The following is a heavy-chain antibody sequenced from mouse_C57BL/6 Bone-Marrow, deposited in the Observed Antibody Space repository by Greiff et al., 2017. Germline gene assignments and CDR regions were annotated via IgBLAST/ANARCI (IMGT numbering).Heavy chain of an antibody. CDR1: GFNINDYY. CDR2: IDPEDGET. V-gene: IGHV14-2*01. CDR3: ATAAQATADY. Sequence: EVQLQQSGAELVKPGASVKLSCTASGFNINDYYMHWVKQRTEQGLEWIGRIDPEDGETKYDPKFQGKATITADTSSNTAYLQLSSLTSEDAAVYYCATAAQATADYWGQGTTLTVSS. J-gene: IGHJ2*01. D-gene: IGHD3-2*02.